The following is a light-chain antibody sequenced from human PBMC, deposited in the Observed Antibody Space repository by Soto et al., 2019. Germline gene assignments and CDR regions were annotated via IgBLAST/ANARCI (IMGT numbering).Light chain of an antibody. V-gene: IGKV3-15*01. Sequence: EIVMTQSPATLSVSPGERATLSCRASQSVSSNLAWYQQKPGQAPRILIYDASTRATGIPARFSGSGSGTEFTLTISSLEYEDFAVYYCQQYYTWPRTFGQGTKVEIK. CDR1: QSVSSN. CDR3: QQYYTWPRT. CDR2: DAS. J-gene: IGKJ1*01.